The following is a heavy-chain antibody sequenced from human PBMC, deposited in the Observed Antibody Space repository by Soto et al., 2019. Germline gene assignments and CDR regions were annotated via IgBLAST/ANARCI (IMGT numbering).Heavy chain of an antibody. J-gene: IGHJ5*02. D-gene: IGHD3-22*01. Sequence: QVQLQESGPGLVKPSQTLSLTCNVSGGSISSGGYFWSGIRQRRGKGLEWSGYMSYRGPNHYHPSLKSRATISVDTPENQFFLKLSSVTAADTAVYFCASGPDSYDISGYFEPCGQVTLVTVSS. V-gene: IGHV4-31*03. CDR3: ASGPDSYDISGYFEP. CDR2: MSYRGPN. CDR1: GGSISSGGYF.